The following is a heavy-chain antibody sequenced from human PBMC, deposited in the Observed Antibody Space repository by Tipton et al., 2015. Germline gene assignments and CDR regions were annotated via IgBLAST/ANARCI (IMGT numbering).Heavy chain of an antibody. D-gene: IGHD2-15*01. CDR1: GGSISRYY. CDR3: ATSYAANPSGFWF. V-gene: IGHV4-59*12. CDR2: IYYTGST. Sequence: TLSLTCTVSGGSISRYYWSWIRQPPGKGLEWIAYIYYTGSTYYNPSLKSRVTISLDTSKNQFSLKLSSVTAADTAVYFCATSYAANPSGFWFWGQGTLVTVSS. J-gene: IGHJ4*02.